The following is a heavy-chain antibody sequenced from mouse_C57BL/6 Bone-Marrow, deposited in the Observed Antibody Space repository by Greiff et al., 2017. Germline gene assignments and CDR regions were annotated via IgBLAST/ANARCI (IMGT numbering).Heavy chain of an antibody. CDR3: ARSGYYDSYYAMDY. CDR1: GYTFTSYW. J-gene: IGHJ4*01. Sequence: QVQLQQPGAELVMPGASVKLSCKASGYTFTSYWMHWVKQRPGQGLEWIGEIDPSDSYTNYNQKFQGKSTLTVDKSSSTAYMQLSSLTSEDSAVDYCARSGYYDSYYAMDYWGQGTSVTVSS. CDR2: IDPSDSYT. D-gene: IGHD2-4*01. V-gene: IGHV1-69*01.